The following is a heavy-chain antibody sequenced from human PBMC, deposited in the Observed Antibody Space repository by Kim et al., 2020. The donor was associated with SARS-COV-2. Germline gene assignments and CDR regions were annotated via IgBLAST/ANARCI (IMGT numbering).Heavy chain of an antibody. J-gene: IGHJ6*02. CDR3: ASGPLLELDV. CDR2: IYYSGST. D-gene: IGHD2-15*01. V-gene: IGHV4-39*01. CDR1: GGSISSSSYY. Sequence: SETLSLTCTVSGGSISSSSYYWGWIRQPPGKGLEWIGSIYYSGSTYYNPSLKSRVTISVDTSKNQFSLKLSSVTAADTAVYYCASGPLLELDVWGQGTTVTVSS.